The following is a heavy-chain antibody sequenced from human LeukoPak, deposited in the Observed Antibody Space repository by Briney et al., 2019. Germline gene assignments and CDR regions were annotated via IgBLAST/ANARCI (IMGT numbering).Heavy chain of an antibody. J-gene: IGHJ4*02. V-gene: IGHV3-9*01. CDR1: GFTFDDYA. Sequence: GGSLRLSCAASGFTFDDYAMHWVRQAPGKGLEWVSGISWNSSSIGYADSVKGRFTISRDNAKNSLYLQMNSLRAEDTALYYCAKVMALGYCSSTSCYTEDYFDYWGQGTLVTVSS. D-gene: IGHD2-2*02. CDR2: ISWNSSSI. CDR3: AKVMALGYCSSTSCYTEDYFDY.